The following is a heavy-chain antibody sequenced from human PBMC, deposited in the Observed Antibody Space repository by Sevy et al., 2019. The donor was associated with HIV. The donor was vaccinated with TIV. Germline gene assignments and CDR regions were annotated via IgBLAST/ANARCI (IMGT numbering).Heavy chain of an antibody. J-gene: IGHJ6*02. V-gene: IGHV3-30*18. D-gene: IGHD3-16*01. CDR1: VFTFSTYD. CDR2: ISHDGSYR. Sequence: GGSLRLSCAASVFTFSTYDMHWVRQAPGKGLEWVAIISHDGSYRYYADSVRGRFSMSRDNSNNIMYLQMNGLSIEDTALYYCAKNRPPGGSYFSRHGMDVWGRGTTVTVSS. CDR3: AKNRPPGGSYFSRHGMDV.